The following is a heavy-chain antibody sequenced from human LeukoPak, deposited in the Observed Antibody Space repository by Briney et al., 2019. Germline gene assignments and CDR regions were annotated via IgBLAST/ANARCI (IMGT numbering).Heavy chain of an antibody. CDR1: GFTFSNAW. CDR3: TTGTVDYYYYYMDV. Sequence: PGGSLRLSCAASGFTFSNAWMSWVRQAPGKGLEWVGRIKSKTDGGTTDYAAPVKGRFTISRDDSKNTLYLQMNSLKTEDTAVYYCTTGTVDYYYYYMDVWGKGTTVTVSS. V-gene: IGHV3-15*01. D-gene: IGHD3/OR15-3a*01. CDR2: IKSKTDGGTT. J-gene: IGHJ6*03.